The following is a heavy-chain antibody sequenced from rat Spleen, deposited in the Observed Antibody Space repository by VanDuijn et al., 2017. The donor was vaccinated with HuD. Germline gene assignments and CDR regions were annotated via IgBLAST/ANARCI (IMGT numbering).Heavy chain of an antibody. Sequence: EVYLVESGGALVQPGRSLKLSCAASGFTFSSYDMAWVRQAPTKGLEWVATISYDGSSTYYRDSVKGRFTISRDNAKSTLYLQMDSLRSEDTATYYCARHSDSSDGTYYTWGQGVMVTVSS. D-gene: IGHD1-12*02. CDR3: ARHSDSSDGTYYT. CDR1: GFTFSSYD. CDR2: ISYDGSST. V-gene: IGHV5-29*01. J-gene: IGHJ2*01.